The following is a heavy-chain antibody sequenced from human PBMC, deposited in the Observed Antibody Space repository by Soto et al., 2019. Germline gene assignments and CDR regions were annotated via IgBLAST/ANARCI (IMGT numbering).Heavy chain of an antibody. D-gene: IGHD3-3*01. CDR1: GGTFSSYA. CDR2: IIPIFGTA. CDR3: ASLRHYDFWSGYYRGAFDI. J-gene: IGHJ3*02. V-gene: IGHV1-69*13. Sequence: SVKVSCKASGGTFSSYAISWVRQAPGQGLEWMGGIIPIFGTANYAQKFQGRVTITADESTSTTYMELSSLRSEDTAVYYCASLRHYDFWSGYYRGAFDIWGQGTMVTVSS.